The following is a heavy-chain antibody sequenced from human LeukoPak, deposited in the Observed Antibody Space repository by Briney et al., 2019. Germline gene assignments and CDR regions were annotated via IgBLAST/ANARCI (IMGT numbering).Heavy chain of an antibody. D-gene: IGHD1-26*01. CDR1: GFTFSSYG. CDR2: ISYDGSNK. CDR3: ARDSGSYRIFDY. V-gene: IGHV3-30*03. J-gene: IGHJ4*02. Sequence: GGSLRLSCAASGFTFSSYGMHWVRQAPGKGLEWVAVISYDGSNKYYADSVKGRFTISRDNSKNTLYLQMNSLRAEDTAVYYCARDSGSYRIFDYWGQGTLVTVSS.